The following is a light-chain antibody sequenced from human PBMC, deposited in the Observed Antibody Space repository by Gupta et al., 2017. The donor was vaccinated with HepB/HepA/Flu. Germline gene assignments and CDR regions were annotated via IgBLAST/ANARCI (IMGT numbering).Light chain of an antibody. Sequence: QSVLTQPPSASGTPGQRVTISCSGSSSNIGSNYVYWYQQLPGTAPKLLIYRNNQRPSGVPDRFSGSKSGTSASLAISGLRSVDEADYYCAAGDDSLSGRVFGGGTKLTVL. CDR3: AAGDDSLSGRV. J-gene: IGLJ3*02. CDR1: SSNIGSNY. CDR2: RNN. V-gene: IGLV1-47*01.